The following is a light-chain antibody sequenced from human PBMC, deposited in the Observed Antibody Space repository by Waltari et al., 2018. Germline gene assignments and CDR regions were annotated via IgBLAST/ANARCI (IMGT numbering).Light chain of an antibody. V-gene: IGKV3-20*01. J-gene: IGKJ4*01. CDR3: QEYSSTPLT. CDR2: GAS. Sequence: VILTQSPATLSLSPGERATLSCRASQSVSSYLAWYQQKPGQAPRLLIYGASSRATGIPARFSGSGSGTEFTLTISSLEPEDFAVYYCQEYSSTPLTFGGGTKVEIK. CDR1: QSVSSY.